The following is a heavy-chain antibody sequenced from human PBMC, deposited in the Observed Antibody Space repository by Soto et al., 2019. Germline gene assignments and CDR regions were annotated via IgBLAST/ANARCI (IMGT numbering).Heavy chain of an antibody. CDR1: GGSISNSNW. CDR2: ISHTGST. Sequence: QVQLQESGPGLVKPSGTLSLTCGVFGGSISNSNWWTWVRQPPGKGLEWIGEISHTGSTNYNSYLRSRVTRSLDKPNTQLSLKLSAVTAADTAVYYVAHRPRVGADIWGPGPLVNVSS. CDR3: AHRPRVGADI. V-gene: IGHV4-4*02. J-gene: IGHJ4*01. D-gene: IGHD1-26*01.